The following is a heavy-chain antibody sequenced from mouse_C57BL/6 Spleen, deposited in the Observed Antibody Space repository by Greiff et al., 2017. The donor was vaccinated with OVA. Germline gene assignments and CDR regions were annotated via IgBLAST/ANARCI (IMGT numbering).Heavy chain of an antibody. CDR2: IRNKANGYTT. D-gene: IGHD4-1*01. Sequence: DVMLVESGGGLVQPGGSLSLSCAASGFTFTDYYMSWVRQPPGKALEWLGFIRNKANGYTTEYSASVKGRFTISRDNSQSILYLQMNALRAEDSATYYCARYLGHYAMDYWGQGTSVTVSS. V-gene: IGHV7-3*01. CDR3: ARYLGHYAMDY. J-gene: IGHJ4*01. CDR1: GFTFTDYY.